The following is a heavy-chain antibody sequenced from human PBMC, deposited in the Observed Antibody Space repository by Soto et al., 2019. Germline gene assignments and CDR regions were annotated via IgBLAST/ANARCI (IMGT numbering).Heavy chain of an antibody. CDR3: ARASASSKPRGVVIN. J-gene: IGHJ4*02. CDR2: IYHSGNT. CDR1: GASIITDNW. D-gene: IGHD3-10*01. V-gene: IGHV4-4*02. Sequence: QVQLQESGPGLVKPSGTLSLTCALSGASIITDNWWSWVRQPPGKEMEWIGEIYHSGNTNFNPSVKSRVTISVDTSKNQFSLTVSSVTAADTAIYYCARASASSKPRGVVINWGQGTLVTVSS.